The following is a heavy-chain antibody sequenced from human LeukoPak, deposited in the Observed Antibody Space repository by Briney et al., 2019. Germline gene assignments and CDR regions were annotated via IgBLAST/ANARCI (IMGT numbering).Heavy chain of an antibody. J-gene: IGHJ4*02. CDR1: GNTFTGFY. V-gene: IGHV1-2*02. Sequence: ASVKDSFKASGNTFTGFYMRWGPQAPGQRLEWMGWINPNSGGTNYAQKFQGRITMTTDTSTSTAYMGLRSLRSDDTAVYYCARALLWFGEPSHIDYWGQGTLVTASS. CDR3: ARALLWFGEPSHIDY. CDR2: INPNSGGT. D-gene: IGHD3-10*01.